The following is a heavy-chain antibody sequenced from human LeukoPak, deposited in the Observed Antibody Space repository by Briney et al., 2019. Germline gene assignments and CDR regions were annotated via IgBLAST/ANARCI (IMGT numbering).Heavy chain of an antibody. CDR1: GGSISSSSYY. CDR2: IYYSGST. CDR3: ARHPYCSGGSCYNLHFDY. J-gene: IGHJ4*02. V-gene: IGHV4-39*01. D-gene: IGHD2-15*01. Sequence: PSETLSLTCIVSGGSISSSSYYWGWIRQPPGKGREWIGSIYYSGSTYYNPSLQSRVTISVDTSKNQYSLKLSSVTAADTAVYYCARHPYCSGGSCYNLHFDYWGRGTLVTVSS.